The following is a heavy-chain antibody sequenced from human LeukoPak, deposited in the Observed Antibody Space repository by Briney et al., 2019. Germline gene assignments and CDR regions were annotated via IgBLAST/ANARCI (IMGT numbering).Heavy chain of an antibody. Sequence: SETLSLTCAVYGTSLSGYYWTWLRRTPGKGLEGIGEINLGGSTTYNPSLKRRVTISQDTSKNQFSLRLKSVTAADTAVYYCAKAGPLGGCSSTSCPPHYSYWGQGNLVTVSS. V-gene: IGHV4-34*01. J-gene: IGHJ4*02. CDR3: AKAGPLGGCSSTSCPPHYSY. CDR1: GTSLSGYY. D-gene: IGHD2-2*01. CDR2: INLGGST.